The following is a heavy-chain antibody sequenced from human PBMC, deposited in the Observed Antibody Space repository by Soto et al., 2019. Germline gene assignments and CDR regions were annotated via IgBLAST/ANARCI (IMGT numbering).Heavy chain of an antibody. CDR3: AHIDNTDYLKHPLDY. CDR2: IYWTDDK. D-gene: IGHD4-17*01. V-gene: IGHV2-5*01. CDR1: GFSVATTGVG. Sequence: QFTLKESGPPLVTPTATLTLTCTFSGFSVATTGVGVGWVRQTPGKALEFIAVIYWTDDKRYSPSLRNSLTITKDASRIQVVLKTTDMDPVDTSTYYCAHIDNTDYLKHPLDYWCQGAPVTVS. J-gene: IGHJ4*02.